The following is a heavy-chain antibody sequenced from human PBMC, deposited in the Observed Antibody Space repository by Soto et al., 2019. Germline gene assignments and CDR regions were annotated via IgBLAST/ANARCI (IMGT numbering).Heavy chain of an antibody. CDR2: IWYDGSNK. Sequence: QVQLVESGGGVVQPGRSLRLSCAASGFTFSSYGMHWVRQAPGKGLEWVAIIWYDGSNKYYEDSVKGRFTISRDNSKNTLYPQMNSLRAEDTAVYYCARDNSSSWYGQTNWYDPWGQGTLVTVSS. D-gene: IGHD6-13*01. J-gene: IGHJ5*02. CDR3: ARDNSSSWYGQTNWYDP. V-gene: IGHV3-33*01. CDR1: GFTFSSYG.